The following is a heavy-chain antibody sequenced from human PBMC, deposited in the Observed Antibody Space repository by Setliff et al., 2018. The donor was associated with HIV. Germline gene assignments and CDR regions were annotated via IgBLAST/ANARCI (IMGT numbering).Heavy chain of an antibody. Sequence: ASVKVSCKASGYTFLNYGINWVRQAPGQGLEWMGWISVYNGNTNYAQKFQDRVTVTTDTSTNTTYMELRGLRSDDTATYYCARVPSGAAGLVRAGFYFWGQGTLVTVSS. CDR3: ARVPSGAAGLVRAGFYF. J-gene: IGHJ4*01. D-gene: IGHD6-25*01. CDR2: ISVYNGNT. V-gene: IGHV1-18*01. CDR1: GYTFLNYG.